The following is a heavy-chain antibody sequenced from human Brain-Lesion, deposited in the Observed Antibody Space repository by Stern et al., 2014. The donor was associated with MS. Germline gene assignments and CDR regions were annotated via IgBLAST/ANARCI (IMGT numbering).Heavy chain of an antibody. Sequence: QLQLQESGSGLVKPSQTLSLTCVVSGGSIGSGGHSWSWIRQPPGQGLEWVGYIYHSGSPFYNPSLESRVTISIDRSKNQFSLKLISVTAADAAVYYCARTSVVTPSDDVFDIWGQGTMVTVSS. CDR1: GGSIGSGGHS. J-gene: IGHJ3*02. D-gene: IGHD4-23*01. CDR2: IYHSGSP. V-gene: IGHV4-30-2*01. CDR3: ARTSVVTPSDDVFDI.